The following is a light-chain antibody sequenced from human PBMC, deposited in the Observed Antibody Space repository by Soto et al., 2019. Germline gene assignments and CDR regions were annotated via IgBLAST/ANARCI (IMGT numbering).Light chain of an antibody. CDR3: QQTYTAVS. CDR1: QFISKY. J-gene: IGKJ3*01. V-gene: IGKV1-39*01. CDR2: GAF. Sequence: DIQMTQSPSSLSASVGDRVTITCRAGQFISKYLNWYQQKPGKAPKLLIFGAFNLEGGVPSRFSGSGSGTEFTLTISGLLPDDFATYICQQTYTAVSLGPRTTVEI.